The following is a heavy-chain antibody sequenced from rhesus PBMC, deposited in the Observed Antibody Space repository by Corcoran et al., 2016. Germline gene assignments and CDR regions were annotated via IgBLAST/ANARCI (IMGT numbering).Heavy chain of an antibody. D-gene: IGHD1-26*01. Sequence: QVQLVQSGAEGKKPGASVKLSCKASGYTFTSYSINWWRQAPGQVLEWIGWINPSNGNTGYAQKFQGRVTMTSDTSTSTAYRELSSLRSEDTAVYYCTRDRNYGGLDSWGQGVVVTVSS. CDR2: INPSNGNT. V-gene: IGHV1S9*01. CDR3: TRDRNYGGLDS. J-gene: IGHJ6*01. CDR1: GYTFTSYS.